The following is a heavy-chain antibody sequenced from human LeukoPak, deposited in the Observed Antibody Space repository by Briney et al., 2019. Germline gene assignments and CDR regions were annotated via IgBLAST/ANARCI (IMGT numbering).Heavy chain of an antibody. CDR2: STWNGDII. CDR1: GFTFDDYA. J-gene: IGHJ3*02. CDR3: AKGRKSSYDAFDI. Sequence: PGGSLRLSCAASGFTFDDYAMHWVRQAPGKGLEWVSGSTWNGDIIAYADSVKGRFTVSRDNAKNFLYLQMNSLRGDDTALYYCAKGRKSSYDAFDIWGQGTMVTVSS. V-gene: IGHV3-9*01.